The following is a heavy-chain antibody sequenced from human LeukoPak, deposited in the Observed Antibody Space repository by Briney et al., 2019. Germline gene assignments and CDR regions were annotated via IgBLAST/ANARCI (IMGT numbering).Heavy chain of an antibody. D-gene: IGHD3-22*01. Sequence: SSETLSLTCTVSGDSINSLDLWSWVRQPPGQGLEWIGEMYLSGTTHSNPSVKSRVTISIDKSKNQFFLNLSSVTAADTAVYYCAGLVGRYSSGLYYYYFDYWGQGTLVTVSS. V-gene: IGHV4-4*02. J-gene: IGHJ4*02. CDR1: GDSINSLDL. CDR3: AGLVGRYSSGLYYYYFDY. CDR2: MYLSGTT.